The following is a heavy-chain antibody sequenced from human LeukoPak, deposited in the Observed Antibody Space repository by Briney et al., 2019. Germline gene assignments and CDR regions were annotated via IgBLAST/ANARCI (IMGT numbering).Heavy chain of an antibody. D-gene: IGHD3-3*01. CDR2: IIPIFGTA. Sequence: ASVKVSCKASGGTFSSYAISWVRQAPGQGLEWMGGIIPIFGTANYAQKFQGRVMITTDESTSTAYMELSSLRSEDTAVYYCARDRNRYDFWSGYYYYWGQGTLVTVSS. CDR3: ARDRNRYDFWSGYYYY. V-gene: IGHV1-69*05. J-gene: IGHJ4*02. CDR1: GGTFSSYA.